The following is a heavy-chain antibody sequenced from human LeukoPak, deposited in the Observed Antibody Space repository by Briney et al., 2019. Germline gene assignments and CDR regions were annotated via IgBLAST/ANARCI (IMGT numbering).Heavy chain of an antibody. J-gene: IGHJ1*01. D-gene: IGHD6-19*01. V-gene: IGHV1-18*01. CDR1: GYTFTSYG. CDR2: ISAYNGNT. Sequence: ASVKVSCKASGYTFTSYGISWVRQAPGQGLEWMGWISAYNGNTNYAQKLQGRVTMTTDTSTSTAYMELRSLRSDDTAVYYCARDRGIAVAGSIYFQHWGQGTLVTVSS. CDR3: ARDRGIAVAGSIYFQH.